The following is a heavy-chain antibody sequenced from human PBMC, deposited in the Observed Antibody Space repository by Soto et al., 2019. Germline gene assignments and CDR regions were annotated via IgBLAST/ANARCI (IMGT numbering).Heavy chain of an antibody. CDR3: ARDPDYYGSGSYYRWFDP. CDR1: GGTFSSYT. J-gene: IGHJ5*02. D-gene: IGHD3-10*01. V-gene: IGHV1-69*04. Sequence: SVKVSCKASGGTFSSYTISWVRQAPGQGLEWMGRIIPILGIANYAQKFQGRVTITADKSTSTAYMELSSLRSEDTALYYCARDPDYYGSGSYYRWFDPWGQGTLVTVSS. CDR2: IIPILGIA.